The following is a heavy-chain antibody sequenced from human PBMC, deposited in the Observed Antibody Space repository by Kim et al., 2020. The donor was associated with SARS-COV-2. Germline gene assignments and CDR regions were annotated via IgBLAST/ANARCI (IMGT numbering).Heavy chain of an antibody. Sequence: GGSLRLSCAASGFTFSSYAMHWVRQAPGKGLEWVAVISYDGSNKYYADSVKGRFTISRDNSKNTLYLQMNSLRAEDTAVYYCASDHWYGTYYFDYWGQGTLVTVSS. CDR2: ISYDGSNK. J-gene: IGHJ4*02. CDR1: GFTFSSYA. D-gene: IGHD6-13*01. V-gene: IGHV3-30*04. CDR3: ASDHWYGTYYFDY.